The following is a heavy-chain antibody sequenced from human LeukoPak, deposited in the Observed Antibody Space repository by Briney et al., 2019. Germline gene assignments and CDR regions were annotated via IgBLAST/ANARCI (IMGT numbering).Heavy chain of an antibody. Sequence: GGSLRLSCAASGFTFSSYSMNWVRQAPGKGLEWISYISSSSSTMWYADSVKGRFTISIDNAKNSLYLQMNSLRAEDTAVFYCVRDHLYGFDYWGQGTLVTVSS. D-gene: IGHD4-17*01. CDR2: ISSSSSTM. V-gene: IGHV3-48*01. J-gene: IGHJ4*02. CDR1: GFTFSSYS. CDR3: VRDHLYGFDY.